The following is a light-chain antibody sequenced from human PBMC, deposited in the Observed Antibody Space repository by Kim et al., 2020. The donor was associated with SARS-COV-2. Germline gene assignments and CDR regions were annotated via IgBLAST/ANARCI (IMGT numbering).Light chain of an antibody. CDR1: QNINSH. CDR3: QQSNISPFA. CDR2: AAS. Sequence: DIQMTQSPSSLSASVGDRVTITCRTSQNINSHLNWYHQKPGRAPKLLIYAASTLQGGVPSRFSGGGSETDFTLTISSLQPEDFATYFCQQSNISPFAFGPGTKVDIK. V-gene: IGKV1-39*01. J-gene: IGKJ3*01.